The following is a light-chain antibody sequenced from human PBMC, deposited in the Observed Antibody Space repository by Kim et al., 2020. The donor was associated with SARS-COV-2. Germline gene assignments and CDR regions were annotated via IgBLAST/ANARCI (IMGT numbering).Light chain of an antibody. CDR3: QQYASSPLT. CDR1: QSVSSNY. V-gene: IGKV3-20*01. J-gene: IGKJ4*01. Sequence: DIVLTQSPGTLSLSPGERATLSYRASQSVSSNYLAWYQQRPGQAPRLLIYGASSRATGIPDRFSGTGYGTDFTFTITRLEREDFAVYYCQQYASSPLTFGGGTKVDIK. CDR2: GAS.